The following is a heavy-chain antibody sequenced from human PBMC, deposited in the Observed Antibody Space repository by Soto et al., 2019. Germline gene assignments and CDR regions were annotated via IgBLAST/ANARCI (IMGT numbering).Heavy chain of an antibody. Sequence: SETLSLTCAVYGGSFSGYYWSWIRQPPGKGLEWIGEINHSGSTNYNPSLKSRVTISVDTSKNQFSLKLSSVTAADTAVYYCARGPYYSGWYFIDYWGQGTLVTVSS. J-gene: IGHJ4*02. V-gene: IGHV4-34*01. CDR1: GGSFSGYY. CDR2: INHSGST. CDR3: ARGPYYSGWYFIDY. D-gene: IGHD6-19*01.